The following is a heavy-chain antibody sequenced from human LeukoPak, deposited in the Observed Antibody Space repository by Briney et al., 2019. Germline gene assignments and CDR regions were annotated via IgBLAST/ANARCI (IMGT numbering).Heavy chain of an antibody. Sequence: ASVKVSCKASGYTFTSYDINWVRQATGQGLEWMGWMNPNSGNTGYAQKFQGRVTMTRNTSISTAYMELSSLRSEDTAVYYCARGLLYSSSWYLLYYYYMDVWGKGTTVTISS. V-gene: IGHV1-8*01. D-gene: IGHD6-13*01. CDR3: ARGLLYSSSWYLLYYYYMDV. CDR2: MNPNSGNT. CDR1: GYTFTSYD. J-gene: IGHJ6*03.